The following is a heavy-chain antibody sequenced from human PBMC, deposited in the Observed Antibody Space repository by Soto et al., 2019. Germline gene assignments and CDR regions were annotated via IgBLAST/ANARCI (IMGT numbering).Heavy chain of an antibody. CDR2: IIPIFGTA. CDR3: ARSQGGSSSLDIYYYYYYGMDV. D-gene: IGHD2-15*01. CDR1: GGTFSSYA. V-gene: IGHV1-69*01. Sequence: QVQLVQSGAEVKKPGSSVKVSCKAPGGTFSSYAISWVRQAPGQGLEWMGGIIPIFGTAKYAQKFQGRVTITAYEYTSTGYMELSSLRSEDTAVYYCARSQGGSSSLDIYYYYYYGMDVWGQGTTVTVSS. J-gene: IGHJ6*02.